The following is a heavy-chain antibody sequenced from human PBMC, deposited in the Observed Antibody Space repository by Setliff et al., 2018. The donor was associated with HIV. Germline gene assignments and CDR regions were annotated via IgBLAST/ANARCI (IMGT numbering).Heavy chain of an antibody. CDR1: GGSFSGYY. CDR3: ATYSSSWPDY. D-gene: IGHD6-13*01. J-gene: IGHJ4*02. V-gene: IGHV4-34*01. Sequence: TLSLTCAVYGGSFSGYYWSWIRQPPGKGLEWIGEIYHSGDTNYNPSLKSRVTISVDKSKNQFSLKLSSVTAADTSVYYCATYSSSWPDYWGQGTLVTVSS. CDR2: IYHSGDT.